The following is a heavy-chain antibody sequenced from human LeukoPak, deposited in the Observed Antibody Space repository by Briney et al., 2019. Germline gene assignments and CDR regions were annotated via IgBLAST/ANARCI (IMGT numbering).Heavy chain of an antibody. J-gene: IGHJ6*02. CDR3: ARDPQKVLRFLEWTHLDYYGMDV. CDR1: GYTFTGYY. Sequence: GASVKVSCKASGYTFTGYYMHWVRQAPGQGLEWMGRINPNSGGTNYAQKFQGRVTMTRDTSISTAYMELSRLRSDDTAVHYCARDPQKVLRFLEWTHLDYYGMDVWGQGTTVTVSS. D-gene: IGHD3-3*01. V-gene: IGHV1-2*06. CDR2: INPNSGGT.